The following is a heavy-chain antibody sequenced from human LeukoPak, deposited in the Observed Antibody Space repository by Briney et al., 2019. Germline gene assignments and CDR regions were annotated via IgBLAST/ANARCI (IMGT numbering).Heavy chain of an antibody. D-gene: IGHD3-22*01. CDR2: INHSGST. CDR3: ARGAPYYYDSSGYPPFDY. J-gene: IGHJ4*02. Sequence: SETLSLTCAVYGGSFSGYYWSWIRQPPGKGLEWIGEINHSGSTNYNPSLKSRVTISVDTSKNQFSLKLSSVTAADTAVYYCARGAPYYYDSSGYPPFDYWGQGTLVTVSS. CDR1: GGSFSGYY. V-gene: IGHV4-34*01.